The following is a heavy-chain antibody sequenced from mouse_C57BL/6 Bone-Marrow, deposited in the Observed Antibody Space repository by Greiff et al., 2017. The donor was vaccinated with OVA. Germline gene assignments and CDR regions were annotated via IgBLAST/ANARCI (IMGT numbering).Heavy chain of an antibody. CDR2: ISSGSSTI. J-gene: IGHJ4*01. Sequence: DVMLVESGGGLVKPGGSLKLSCAASGFTFSDYGMHWVRQAPEKGLEWVAYISSGSSTIYYADTVKGRFTISRDNAKNTLFLQMTSLRSEDTAMYYCARGVHYGYAMDYWGQGTSVTVSS. D-gene: IGHD1-2*01. CDR1: GFTFSDYG. V-gene: IGHV5-17*01. CDR3: ARGVHYGYAMDY.